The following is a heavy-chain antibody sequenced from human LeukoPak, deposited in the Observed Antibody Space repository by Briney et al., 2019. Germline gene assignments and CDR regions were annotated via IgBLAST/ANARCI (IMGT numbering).Heavy chain of an antibody. CDR3: ARGRGDYGSGSYYKFRPWFDP. CDR1: GGSFSGYY. D-gene: IGHD3-10*01. J-gene: IGHJ5*02. Sequence: SETLSLTCAVYGGSFSGYYWSWIRQPPGKGLEWIGEINHSGSTNYNPSLKSRVTISVDTSKNQFSLKLSSVTAADTAVYYCARGRGDYGSGSYYKFRPWFDPWGQGTLVTVTS. CDR2: INHSGST. V-gene: IGHV4-34*01.